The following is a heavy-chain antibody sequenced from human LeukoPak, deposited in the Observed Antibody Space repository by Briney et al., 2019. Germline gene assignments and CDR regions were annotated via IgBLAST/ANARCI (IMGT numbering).Heavy chain of an antibody. Sequence: GGSLRLSCAASGFTFSSYAMNWVRQAPGKGLEWVSAVRGSDAGTSYADSVKGRFTISRDNSKNTLYLQMNSLRAEDTAVYYCAKDSLKYYYDNSGYFDYWGQGTLVTVSS. CDR1: GFTFSSYA. V-gene: IGHV3-23*01. CDR3: AKDSLKYYYDNSGYFDY. D-gene: IGHD3-22*01. CDR2: VRGSDAGT. J-gene: IGHJ4*02.